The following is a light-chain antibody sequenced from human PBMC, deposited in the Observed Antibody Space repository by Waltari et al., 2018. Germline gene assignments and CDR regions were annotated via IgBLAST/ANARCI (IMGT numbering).Light chain of an antibody. V-gene: IGKV3-15*01. Sequence: ETVLTQSPVTLSVSPGEVATLSCRASQTVTSNLAWYQHHPGQAPRLLISGASTRAAGIPDRFSASGSGTVFTLTISNLQSEDFALYFCHQYNNWPGTFGQGTTVEIK. CDR1: QTVTSN. CDR2: GAS. CDR3: HQYNNWPGT. J-gene: IGKJ1*01.